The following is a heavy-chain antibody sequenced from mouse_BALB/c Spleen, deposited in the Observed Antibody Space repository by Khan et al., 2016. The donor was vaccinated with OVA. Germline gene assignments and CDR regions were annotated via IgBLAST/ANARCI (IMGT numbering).Heavy chain of an antibody. D-gene: IGHD1-1*01. CDR1: GYSITSDYA. J-gene: IGHJ2*01. V-gene: IGHV3-2*02. CDR2: ISYSGRT. Sequence: EVKLLESGPGPVNPSQSLSLTCTVTGYSITSDYAWNWIRQFPGNKLEWMGYISYSGRTSSNPSLKSRISITRDHSKNQVFLQLNSVTTEDTATYFCARSVTITTVVATDFDYWGQGTTLTVSS. CDR3: ARSVTITTVVATDFDY.